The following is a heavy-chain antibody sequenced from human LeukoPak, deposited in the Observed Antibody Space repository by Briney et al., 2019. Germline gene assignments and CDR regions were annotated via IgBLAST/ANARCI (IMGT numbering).Heavy chain of an antibody. V-gene: IGHV3-33*06. J-gene: IGHJ5*02. CDR2: IWYDGSNK. CDR1: GFTFSSYG. D-gene: IGHD3-3*01. Sequence: GRSLRLSCAASGFTFSSYGMHWVRQAPGKGLEWVAVIWYDGSNKYYADSVKGRFTISRDNSKNTLYLRMNSLRAEDTAVYYCAKDGMTYYDFWSGSANWFDPWGQGTLVTVSS. CDR3: AKDGMTYYDFWSGSANWFDP.